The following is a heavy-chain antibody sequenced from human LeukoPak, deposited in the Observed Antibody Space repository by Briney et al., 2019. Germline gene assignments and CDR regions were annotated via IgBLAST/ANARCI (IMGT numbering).Heavy chain of an antibody. V-gene: IGHV3-11*01. CDR3: ARDLETAYHYFDY. CDR1: GFTFSDYY. D-gene: IGHD1-1*01. J-gene: IGHJ4*02. CDR2: ISSSGSTI. Sequence: PGGSLRLSCAASGFTFSDYYMSWIRQAPGKGLEWVSYISSSGSTIYYADSVKGRFTISRDNAKNSLYLQMNSLRAEDTAVYYCARDLETAYHYFDYWGQGTLVTVSS.